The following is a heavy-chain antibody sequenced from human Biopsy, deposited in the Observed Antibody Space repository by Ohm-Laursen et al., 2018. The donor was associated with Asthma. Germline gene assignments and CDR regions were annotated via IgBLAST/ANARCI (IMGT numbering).Heavy chain of an antibody. J-gene: IGHJ4*02. CDR2: INSDGSST. CDR3: ARGPAWQQLDN. D-gene: IGHD6-13*01. CDR1: GFTFSSYW. Sequence: SLRLSCAAFGFTFSSYWMHWVRQAPGKGLVWVSRINSDGSSTSYADSVKGRFTISRGNAKNTLYLEMNSLRAEDTAVYYCARGPAWQQLDNWGQGTLVTVSS. V-gene: IGHV3-74*01.